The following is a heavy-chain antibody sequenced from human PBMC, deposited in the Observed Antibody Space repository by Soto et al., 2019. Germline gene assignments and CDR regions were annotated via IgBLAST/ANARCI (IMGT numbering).Heavy chain of an antibody. CDR3: ARVREEPVLMVYATWFDP. Sequence: PSETLSLTCTVSGGSISSGDYYWSWIRQPPGKGLEWIGYIYYSGSTYYNPSLKSRVTISVDTSKNQFSLKLSSVTAADTAVYYCARVREEPVLMVYATWFDPWGQGTLVTVSS. J-gene: IGHJ5*02. CDR2: IYYSGST. CDR1: GGSISSGDYY. D-gene: IGHD2-8*01. V-gene: IGHV4-30-4*01.